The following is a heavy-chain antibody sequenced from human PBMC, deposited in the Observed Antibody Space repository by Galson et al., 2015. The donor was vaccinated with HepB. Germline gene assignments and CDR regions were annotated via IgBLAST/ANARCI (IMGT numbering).Heavy chain of an antibody. D-gene: IGHD3-10*01. CDR1: GFSLSTSGMC. J-gene: IGHJ4*02. CDR3: ARGTEGELFGYYFDY. CDR2: IDWDDDK. V-gene: IGHV2-70*01. Sequence: PALVKPTQTLTLTCTFSGFSLSTSGMCVSWIRQPPGKALEWLALIDWDDDKYYSTSLKTRLTISKDTSKNQVVLTMTNMDPVDTATHYCARGTEGELFGYYFDYWGQGTLVTVSS.